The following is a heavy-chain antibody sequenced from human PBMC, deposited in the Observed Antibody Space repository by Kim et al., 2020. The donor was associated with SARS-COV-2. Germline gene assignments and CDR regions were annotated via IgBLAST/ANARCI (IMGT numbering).Heavy chain of an antibody. V-gene: IGHV3-30*03. CDR2: ISYDGSNK. CDR3: AREHMYNSSGYEIDY. J-gene: IGHJ4*02. CDR1: GFTFRSYG. D-gene: IGHD6-13*01. Sequence: GVSLRLSCAAYGFTFRSYGMHWVRQAPGKGLEWVALISYDGSNKYNADSVKGRFTISRDNSKNTLYLQMNRLSDEETAVYYCAREHMYNSSGYEIDYWGQGTLVTVSS.